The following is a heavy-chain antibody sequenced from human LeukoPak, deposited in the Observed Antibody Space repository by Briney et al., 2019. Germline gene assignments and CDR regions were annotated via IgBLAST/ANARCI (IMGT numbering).Heavy chain of an antibody. CDR3: ASGLRYFDWLDWFDP. CDR1: GYTFTGYY. J-gene: IGHJ5*02. D-gene: IGHD3-9*01. Sequence: GASVKVSCKASGYTFTGYYMHWVRQAPGQGLEWMGWINPNSGGTNYAQKFQGRVTMTRDTSISTAYMELSRLRSDDTAVYYCASGLRYFDWLDWFDPWGQGTLVTVSS. V-gene: IGHV1-2*02. CDR2: INPNSGGT.